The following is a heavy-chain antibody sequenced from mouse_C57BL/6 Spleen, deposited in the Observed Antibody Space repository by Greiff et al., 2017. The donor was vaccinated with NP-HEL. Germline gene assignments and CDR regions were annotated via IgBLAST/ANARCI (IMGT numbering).Heavy chain of an antibody. J-gene: IGHJ2*01. Sequence: VQLQQPGAELVMPGASVKLSCKASGYTFTSYWMHWVKQRPGQGLEWIGEIDPSDSYTNYNQKFKGKSTLTVDKSSSTAYMQLSSLTSEDSAVYYCARGDSNYCDYWGQGTTLTVSS. D-gene: IGHD2-5*01. CDR1: GYTFTSYW. CDR2: IDPSDSYT. CDR3: ARGDSNYCDY. V-gene: IGHV1-69*01.